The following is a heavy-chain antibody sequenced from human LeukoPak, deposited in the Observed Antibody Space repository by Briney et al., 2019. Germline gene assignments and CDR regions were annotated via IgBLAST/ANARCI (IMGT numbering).Heavy chain of an antibody. Sequence: GGSLRLSCAASGFTFSIYWMSWVRQAPGKGLEWVANIKHDGSETYYVDSVRGRFTISRDNAKNSLSLQLSSLRAEDTAVYYCARGGRHKVTAAVSDHFDYWGQGTLVSVSS. V-gene: IGHV3-7*01. J-gene: IGHJ4*02. CDR2: IKHDGSET. CDR1: GFTFSIYW. D-gene: IGHD2-21*02. CDR3: ARGGRHKVTAAVSDHFDY.